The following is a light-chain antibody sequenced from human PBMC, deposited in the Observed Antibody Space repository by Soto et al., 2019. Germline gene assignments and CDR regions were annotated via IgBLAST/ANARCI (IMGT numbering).Light chain of an antibody. CDR3: QQYNNGTPCT. V-gene: IGKV3-15*01. CDR1: QSVSSSY. J-gene: IGKJ1*01. CDR2: DTS. Sequence: EIVLTQSPVTLCLPPGEIATLSFRAIQSVSSSYLAWYQQKPGQAPRLLLYDTSTRATGIPARFSGSGSGTEFTLTISSLQSEDFAVYYCQQYNNGTPCTFGQGTKVDIK.